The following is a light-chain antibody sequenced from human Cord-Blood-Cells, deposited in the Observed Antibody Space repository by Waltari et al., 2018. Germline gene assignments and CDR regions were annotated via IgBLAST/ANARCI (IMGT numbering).Light chain of an antibody. CDR3: SSYTSSSTLV. CDR2: EVS. J-gene: IGLJ2*01. V-gene: IGLV2-14*01. CDR1: SSDVGGYTY. Sequence: QSALTLPASVSGSPGQSITIPCTGTSSDVGGYTYVSWYQQRPGKAPKLMIYEVSNRPSGVSNRFSGSKSGNTASLTISGLQAEDEADYYCSSYTSSSTLVFGGGTKLTVL.